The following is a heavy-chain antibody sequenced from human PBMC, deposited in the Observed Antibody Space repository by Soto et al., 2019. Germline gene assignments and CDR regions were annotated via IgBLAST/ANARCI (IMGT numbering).Heavy chain of an antibody. J-gene: IGHJ6*02. CDR3: ARDLQLYCISTSCYSYYYGMDV. CDR2: IIPIFGTA. Sequence: QVQLVQSGAEVKKPGSSVKVSCKASGGTFSSYAISWVRQAPGQGLEWMGGIIPIFGTANYAQKFQGRVTITADESTSTDYMELSSLRSEDTSVYYCARDLQLYCISTSCYSYYYGMDVWGQGTTVTVSS. V-gene: IGHV1-69*12. CDR1: GGTFSSYA. D-gene: IGHD2-2*01.